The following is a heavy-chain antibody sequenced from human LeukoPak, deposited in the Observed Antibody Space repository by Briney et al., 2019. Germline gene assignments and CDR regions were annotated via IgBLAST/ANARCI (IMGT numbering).Heavy chain of an antibody. CDR1: GFTFSSSA. J-gene: IGHJ4*02. CDR2: ISASGGST. V-gene: IGHV3-23*01. Sequence: PGGSLRLSCAASGFTFSSSAMCWVRQVPGKGLEWVSGISASGGSTYYADSVRGRFTISRDNSKSTLYLQMNSLRAEDTAVYYCARDQNIVVVTAPNYWGQGTLVTVSS. D-gene: IGHD2-21*02. CDR3: ARDQNIVVVTAPNY.